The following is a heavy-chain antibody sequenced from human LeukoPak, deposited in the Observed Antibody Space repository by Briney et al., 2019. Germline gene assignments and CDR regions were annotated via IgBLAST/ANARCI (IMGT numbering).Heavy chain of an antibody. J-gene: IGHJ2*01. Sequence: ASVKVSCKAPGYTFTGYYMHWVRQAPGQGLEWMGWINPNSGGTNYAQKFQGRVTMTRDTSISTAYMELSRLRSDDTAVYYCARDGVGGVYGDYGYFDLWGRGTLVTVSS. D-gene: IGHD4-17*01. CDR3: ARDGVGGVYGDYGYFDL. V-gene: IGHV1-2*02. CDR2: INPNSGGT. CDR1: GYTFTGYY.